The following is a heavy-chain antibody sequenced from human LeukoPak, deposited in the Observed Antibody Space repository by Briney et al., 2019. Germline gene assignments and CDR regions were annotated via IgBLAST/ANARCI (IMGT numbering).Heavy chain of an antibody. CDR2: IYTSGNT. J-gene: IGHJ4*02. D-gene: IGHD3-10*01. Sequence: SETLSLTCTVSGGSISSYYWSWIRQPPGKGLEWIGYIYTSGNTNYNPSLKSRVTISVDTSKNQFSLKLSSVTAADTAVYYCCYGSGSYSLIDYWGQGTLVTVSS. V-gene: IGHV4-4*09. CDR3: CYGSGSYSLIDY. CDR1: GGSISSYY.